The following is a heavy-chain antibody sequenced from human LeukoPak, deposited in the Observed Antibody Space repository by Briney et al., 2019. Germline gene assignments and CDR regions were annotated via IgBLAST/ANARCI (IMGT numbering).Heavy chain of an antibody. CDR3: TRDQTPYY. CDR1: GFTFSSYA. CDR2: IASETYGGTA. V-gene: IGHV3-49*04. J-gene: IGHJ4*02. Sequence: GGSLRLSCAASGFTFSSYAMHWVRQAPGKGLEWVGFIASETYGGTAEYAASVKGRFIISRDDSKSIAYLQMNSLKTEDTAVYYCTRDQTPYYWGQGTLVTVSS.